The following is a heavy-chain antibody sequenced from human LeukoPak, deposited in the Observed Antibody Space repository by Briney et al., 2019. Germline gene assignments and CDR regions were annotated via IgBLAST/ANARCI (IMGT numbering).Heavy chain of an antibody. D-gene: IGHD5-24*01. CDR1: GYTFTSYY. V-gene: IGHV1-46*01. CDR2: INPSGGST. Sequence: ASVKVSCKASGYTFTSYYMHWVRQAPGQGLEWMGIINPSGGSTSYAQKFQGRVTMTRDMSTSTVYMELSSLRSEDTAVYYCAGDGYSNRGWFDPWGQGTLVTVSS. CDR3: AGDGYSNRGWFDP. J-gene: IGHJ5*02.